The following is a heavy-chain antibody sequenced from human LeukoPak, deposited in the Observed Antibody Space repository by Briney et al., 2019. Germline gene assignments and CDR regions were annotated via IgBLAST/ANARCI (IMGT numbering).Heavy chain of an antibody. Sequence: QAGGSLRLSCAASGFTFSSYAMHWVRQAPGKGLEWVAVISYDGSNKYYADSVKGRFTISRDNSKNTLYLQMNSLRAEDTAVYYCARSRDGYNFADFDYWGQGTLVTVSS. CDR2: ISYDGSNK. CDR3: ARSRDGYNFADFDY. D-gene: IGHD5-24*01. V-gene: IGHV3-30-3*01. CDR1: GFTFSSYA. J-gene: IGHJ4*02.